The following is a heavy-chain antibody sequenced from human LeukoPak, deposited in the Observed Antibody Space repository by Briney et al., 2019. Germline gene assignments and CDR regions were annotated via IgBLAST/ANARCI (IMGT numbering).Heavy chain of an antibody. CDR1: GYTFTGYY. CDR2: INPNSGGT. CDR3: ARSPSRHGDGYNLVGY. Sequence: GASVKVSCKASGYTFTGYYMHWVRQAPGLGLEWMGWINPNSGGTNYAQKFQGRVTMTRDTSISTAYMELSRLRSDDTAVYYCARSPSRHGDGYNLVGYWGQGTLVTVSS. J-gene: IGHJ4*02. V-gene: IGHV1-2*02. D-gene: IGHD5-24*01.